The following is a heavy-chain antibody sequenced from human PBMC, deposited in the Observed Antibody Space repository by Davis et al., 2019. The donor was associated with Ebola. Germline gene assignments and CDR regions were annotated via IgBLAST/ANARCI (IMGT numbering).Heavy chain of an antibody. J-gene: IGHJ4*02. Sequence: MPGGSLRLSCAVYGGSFSVYYWSWIRQPPGKGLEWIGEINHSGSTNYNPSLKSRVTISVDTSTNQFSLKLSSVTAADTAVYYCATMQGGQLLFTGYFDYWGQGTLVTVSS. CDR2: INHSGST. D-gene: IGHD2-2*01. CDR1: GGSFSVYY. CDR3: ATMQGGQLLFTGYFDY. V-gene: IGHV4-34*01.